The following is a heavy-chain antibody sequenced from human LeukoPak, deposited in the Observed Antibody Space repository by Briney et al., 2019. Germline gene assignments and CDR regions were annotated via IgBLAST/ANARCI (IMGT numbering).Heavy chain of an antibody. CDR2: MNPNSGNT. D-gene: IGHD1-26*01. Sequence: ASVKVSCKASGYTFTSYDINWVRQATGQGLEWMGWMNPNSGNTGYAQKFQGRVTMTRSTSISTAYMELSSLRSEDTAVYYCARALRGRSGSSVYYFDYWGQGTLVTVSS. CDR3: ARALRGRSGSSVYYFDY. V-gene: IGHV1-8*01. CDR1: GYTFTSYD. J-gene: IGHJ4*02.